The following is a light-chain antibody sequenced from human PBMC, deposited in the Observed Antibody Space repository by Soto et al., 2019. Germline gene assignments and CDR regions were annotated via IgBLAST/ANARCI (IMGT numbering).Light chain of an antibody. CDR1: QSVSSNF. CDR3: HQYGDSIHT. CDR2: GAS. Sequence: EIVLTQSPGTLSLSPGERATFSCRASQSVSSNFLAWYQQKSGQTPRLLIYGASSRASGIPDRFSGSGSGTDFTLTISRLEPEDFAVYYCHQYGDSIHTVGGGTKVDSK. J-gene: IGKJ4*01. V-gene: IGKV3-20*01.